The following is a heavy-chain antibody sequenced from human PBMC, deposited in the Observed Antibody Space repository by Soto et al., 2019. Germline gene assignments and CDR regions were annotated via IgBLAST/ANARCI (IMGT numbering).Heavy chain of an antibody. CDR1: GGTISSYT. CDR3: ARLPDILTGLDY. D-gene: IGHD3-9*01. J-gene: IGHJ4*02. V-gene: IGHV1-69*02. CDR2: IIPILGIA. Sequence: SVKVSCKASGGTISSYTISWVRQAPGQGLEWMGRIIPILGIANYAQKFQGRVTITADKSTSTAYMELSSLRSEDTAVYYCARLPDILTGLDYWGQGTLVTVSS.